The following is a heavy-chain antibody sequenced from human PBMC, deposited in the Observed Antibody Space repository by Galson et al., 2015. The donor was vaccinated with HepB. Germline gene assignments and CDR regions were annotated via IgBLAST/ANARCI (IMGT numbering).Heavy chain of an antibody. CDR1: GFTFDDYA. CDR3: AKDMVPQGLEYYFDY. J-gene: IGHJ4*02. Sequence: SLRLSCAASGFTFDDYAMHWVRQAPGKGLEWVSGISWNSGSIGYADSVKGRFTISRDNAKNSLYLQMNSLRAEDTALYYCAKDMVPQGLEYYFDYWGQGTLVTVSS. CDR2: ISWNSGSI. V-gene: IGHV3-9*01. D-gene: IGHD3-10*01.